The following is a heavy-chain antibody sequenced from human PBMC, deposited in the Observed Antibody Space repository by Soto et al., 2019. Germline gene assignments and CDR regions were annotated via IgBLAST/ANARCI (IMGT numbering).Heavy chain of an antibody. CDR1: GLTVSSSY. V-gene: IGHV3-53*01. CDR3: ARAREREYGSAICFDI. J-gene: IGHJ4*02. D-gene: IGHD6-25*01. Sequence: GGSLRLSCAASGLTVSSSYMSWVRQAPGKGLQWVSVIYSAGSTYYANSVKGRFTISRDISTNMVYLQMSSLTDEDTAVYYCARAREREYGSAICFDIWCQGALVRVSS. CDR2: IYSAGST.